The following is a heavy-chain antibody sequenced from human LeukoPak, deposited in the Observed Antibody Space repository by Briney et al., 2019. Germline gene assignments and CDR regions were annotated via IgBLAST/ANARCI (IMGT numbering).Heavy chain of an antibody. Sequence: ASVKVSCKASGYTFTSYYMHWVRQAPGQGLGWMGIINPSGGSTSYAQKFQGRVTMTRDTSTSTVYMELSSLRSKDTAVYYCARAVEAAAGAEYFQHWGQGTLVTVSS. J-gene: IGHJ1*01. D-gene: IGHD6-13*01. CDR3: ARAVEAAAGAEYFQH. V-gene: IGHV1-46*01. CDR1: GYTFTSYY. CDR2: INPSGGST.